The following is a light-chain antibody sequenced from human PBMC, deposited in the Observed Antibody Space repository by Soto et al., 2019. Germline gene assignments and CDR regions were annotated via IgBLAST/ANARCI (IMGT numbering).Light chain of an antibody. CDR2: AAS. V-gene: IGKV1-33*01. CDR1: QDISKY. CDR3: QQYHSTPYT. J-gene: IGKJ3*01. Sequence: DIQMTQSPSSLSASVGDRITITCQASQDISKYLIWYQQTPGKAPKLLIYAASNLERGVPSRFSGSGSGTDFTFTINSLQPEDIATYYCQQYHSTPYTFGHGTKLDIK.